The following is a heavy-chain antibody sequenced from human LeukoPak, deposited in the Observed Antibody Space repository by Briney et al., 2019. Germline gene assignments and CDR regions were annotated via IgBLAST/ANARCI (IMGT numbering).Heavy chain of an antibody. CDR2: MNPNSGNT. J-gene: IGHJ6*03. D-gene: IGHD6-13*01. CDR3: ARVHSSSWPHPKKGIYYYYYYYMDV. V-gene: IGHV1-8*01. CDR1: GYTFTSYD. Sequence: ASVKVSCKASGYTFTSYDINWVRQATGQGLEWMVWMNPNSGNTGYAQKFQGRVTMTRNTSISTAYMELSSLRSEDTAVYYCARVHSSSWPHPKKGIYYYYYYYMDVWGKGTTVTISS.